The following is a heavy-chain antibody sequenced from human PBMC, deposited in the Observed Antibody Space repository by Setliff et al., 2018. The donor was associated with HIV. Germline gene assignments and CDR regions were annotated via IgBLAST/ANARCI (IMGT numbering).Heavy chain of an antibody. CDR2: IHSSGST. Sequence: SETLSLTCTVSGGSISSYYWSWIRQPPGKGLEWIGNIHSSGSTNYNPSLKSRVTISVDTSKNQFSLKLTSVTAADQGVYYCARDLTSNSNCFEPWGQGTQVTVSS. D-gene: IGHD4-4*01. J-gene: IGHJ5*02. V-gene: IGHV4-4*09. CDR3: ARDLTSNSNCFEP. CDR1: GGSISSYY.